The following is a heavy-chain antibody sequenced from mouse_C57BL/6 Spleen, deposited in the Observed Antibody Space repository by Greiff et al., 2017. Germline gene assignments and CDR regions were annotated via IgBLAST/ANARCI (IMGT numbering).Heavy chain of an antibody. V-gene: IGHV5-4*01. Sequence: EVQLVESGGGLVKPGGSLKLSCAASGFSFSSYAMSWVRQTPEKRLEWVATISDGGSYTYYPDNVKGRFTISRDNAKNNLYLQMSHLKSEDTAMYYCARDYYGRENYFDYWGQGTTLTVSS. D-gene: IGHD1-1*01. CDR3: ARDYYGRENYFDY. CDR2: ISDGGSYT. J-gene: IGHJ2*01. CDR1: GFSFSSYA.